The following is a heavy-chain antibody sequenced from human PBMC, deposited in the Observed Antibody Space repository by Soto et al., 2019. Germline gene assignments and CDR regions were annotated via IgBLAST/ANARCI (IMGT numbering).Heavy chain of an antibody. Sequence: SETLSLTCTVSGGSISSYYWSWIRQPPGKGLEWIGYIYHSGSTNYNPSLKSRVTISVDTSKNQSSLKLCSVTAADTAVYYCARLEYCSSTSCHPSANWFDPWGQGTLVTVSS. CDR1: GGSISSYY. CDR2: IYHSGST. CDR3: ARLEYCSSTSCHPSANWFDP. D-gene: IGHD2-2*01. V-gene: IGHV4-59*08. J-gene: IGHJ5*02.